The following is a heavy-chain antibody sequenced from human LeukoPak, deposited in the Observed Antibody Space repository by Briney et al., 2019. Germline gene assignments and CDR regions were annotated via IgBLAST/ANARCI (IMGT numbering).Heavy chain of an antibody. Sequence: WASVKVSCKASGGTFSNSAISWVRQAPGQGLEWMGRIIPILVVANYAQKFQGRVTLTADKSTSTAYMELSSLRSEDTAVYYCARDGFAQYDSSDLRGDWYFDLWGRGTLVTVSP. J-gene: IGHJ2*01. CDR3: ARDGFAQYDSSDLRGDWYFDL. CDR2: IIPILVVA. V-gene: IGHV1-69*04. D-gene: IGHD3-22*01. CDR1: GGTFSNSA.